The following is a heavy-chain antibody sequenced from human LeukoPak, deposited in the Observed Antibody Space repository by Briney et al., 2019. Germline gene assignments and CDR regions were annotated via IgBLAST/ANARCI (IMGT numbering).Heavy chain of an antibody. V-gene: IGHV1-2*02. CDR3: ERTVPAATHYYYYYMDV. Sequence: ASVKVSCKASGYTFTGYYMHWVRQAPGQGLEWMGWINPNSGGTNYAQKFQGRVTMTRDTSISTAYMELSRLRSDDTAVYYCERTVPAATHYYYYYMDVWGKGTTVTVSS. J-gene: IGHJ6*03. D-gene: IGHD2-2*01. CDR2: INPNSGGT. CDR1: GYTFTGYY.